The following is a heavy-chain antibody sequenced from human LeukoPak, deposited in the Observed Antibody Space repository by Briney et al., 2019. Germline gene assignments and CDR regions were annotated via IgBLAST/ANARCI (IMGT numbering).Heavy chain of an antibody. CDR2: TFYRSKWYN. V-gene: IGHV6-1*01. CDR3: AREEESSGWSFDY. D-gene: IGHD6-19*01. J-gene: IGHJ4*02. CDR1: GDSVSSNSAA. Sequence: SQTLSLTFAISGDSVSSNSAAWNWLRQSPSRGLEWLGRTFYRSKWYNDYIVSVKSRININPDTSKNQFSLQLNSVTPEDTAMYYCAREEESSGWSFDYWGQGTLVTVSS.